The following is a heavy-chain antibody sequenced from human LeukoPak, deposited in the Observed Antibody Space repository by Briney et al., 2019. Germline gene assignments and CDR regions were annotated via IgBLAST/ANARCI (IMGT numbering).Heavy chain of an antibody. Sequence: PGGSLRLSCAASGFTFSTYAMSWVRQAPGKGLEWVSAISGSGGSTYYADSVKGRFTISRDNSKNTLYLQMKSLRAEDTAAYYCAEGGPWSDFDYWGQGTLVTVSS. CDR2: ISGSGGST. D-gene: IGHD3-3*01. J-gene: IGHJ4*02. CDR1: GFTFSTYA. V-gene: IGHV3-23*01. CDR3: AEGGPWSDFDY.